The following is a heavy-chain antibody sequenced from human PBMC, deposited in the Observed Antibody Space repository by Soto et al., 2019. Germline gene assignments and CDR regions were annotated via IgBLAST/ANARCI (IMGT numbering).Heavy chain of an antibody. CDR1: GFVFDDYA. J-gene: IGHJ4*02. CDR2: ISWNSGTI. CDR3: AKDVGSSGWFLDY. D-gene: IGHD6-19*01. Sequence: EVQLVESGGGLVQPGRSLRLSCAASGFVFDDYAMHWVRQTPGKGLEWVSSISWNSGTIGYAASVKGRFTISSDNAKNSVYLQMTSLRAEDTALDYCAKDVGSSGWFLDYWGQGTVVTVSS. V-gene: IGHV3-9*01.